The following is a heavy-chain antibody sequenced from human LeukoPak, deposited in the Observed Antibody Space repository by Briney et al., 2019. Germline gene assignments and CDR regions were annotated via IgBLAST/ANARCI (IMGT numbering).Heavy chain of an antibody. V-gene: IGHV3-7*01. CDR3: ARDSSIFGVF. Sequence: GGSLTLSCAASGFTFSSYWLSWVRQAPGKGLEWVANIKHDGSEKYYMDSVKGRFTISRDNAKNSLYLQMNSLRAEDTAVYYCARDSSIFGVFWGQGTLVTVSS. CDR2: IKHDGSEK. CDR1: GFTFSSYW. J-gene: IGHJ4*02. D-gene: IGHD3-3*01.